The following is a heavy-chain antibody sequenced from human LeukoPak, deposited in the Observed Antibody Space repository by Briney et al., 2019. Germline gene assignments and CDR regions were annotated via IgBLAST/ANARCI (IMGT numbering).Heavy chain of an antibody. CDR2: INPNSGGT. D-gene: IGHD2-15*01. J-gene: IGHJ4*02. V-gene: IGHV1-2*04. Sequence: VSVKVSCKASGYTLTGYYMHWVRQAPGQGLEWMGWINPNSGGTNYAQKFQGWVTMTRDTSISTAYMELSRLRSDDTAVYYCARDHCSGGSCYSGASYYFDYWGQGTLVTVSS. CDR1: GYTLTGYY. CDR3: ARDHCSGGSCYSGASYYFDY.